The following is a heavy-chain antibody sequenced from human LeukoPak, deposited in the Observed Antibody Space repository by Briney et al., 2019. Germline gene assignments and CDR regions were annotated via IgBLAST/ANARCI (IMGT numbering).Heavy chain of an antibody. D-gene: IGHD6-19*01. CDR2: ISAYNGNT. V-gene: IGHV1-18*01. CDR3: ARAIRGQWLNYYFDY. CDR1: GYAFTSYG. Sequence: ASVKVSCKASGYAFTSYGISWVRQPPGQGLEWMGWISAYNGNTNYAQKLQGRVTMTTDTSTSTAYMELRSLRSDDTAVYYCARAIRGQWLNYYFDYWGQGTLVTVSS. J-gene: IGHJ4*02.